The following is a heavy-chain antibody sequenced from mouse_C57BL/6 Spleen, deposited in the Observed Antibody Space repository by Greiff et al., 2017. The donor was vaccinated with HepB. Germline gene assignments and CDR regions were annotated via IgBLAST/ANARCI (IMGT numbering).Heavy chain of an antibody. V-gene: IGHV5-6*01. D-gene: IGHD2-4*01. CDR1: GFTFSSYG. CDR3: AGGNDDGGRAWFAY. J-gene: IGHJ3*01. CDR2: ISSGGSYT. Sequence: EVQLVESGGDLVEPGGSLKLSCAASGFTFSSYGMSWVRQTPDKRLEWVATISSGGSYTYYPDSVKGRYTISRDNAKNTLYLQLSSLKSEDTAVDYCAGGNDDGGRAWFAYWGQGTLVTVSA.